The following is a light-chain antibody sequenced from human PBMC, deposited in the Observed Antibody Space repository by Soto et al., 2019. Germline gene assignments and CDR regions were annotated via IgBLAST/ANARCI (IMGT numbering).Light chain of an antibody. J-gene: IGLJ1*01. Sequence: QSVLTQPPSVSGAPGQRVTISCTGSSSNIGAGYDVHWYQQLPGTVPKLLIYGNSNRPSGVPDRFSGSKSGTSASLAITGLQAEDEADYYCQSYDSSLSGPYVFGTGTSLTVL. CDR3: QSYDSSLSGPYV. CDR1: SSNIGAGYD. V-gene: IGLV1-40*01. CDR2: GNS.